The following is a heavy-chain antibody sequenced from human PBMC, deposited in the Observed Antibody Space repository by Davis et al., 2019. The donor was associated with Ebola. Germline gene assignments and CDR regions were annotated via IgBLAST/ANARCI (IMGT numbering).Heavy chain of an antibody. CDR2: IIPIFGTA. Sequence: SVKVSCKTPGYTFTGHYIQWVRQAPGQGLEWMGGIIPIFGTAHYAQKFQGRVTITADESTSTAYMELSSLRSEDTAVYYCARGRSNRFPNGDYDFDYWGQGTLVTVSS. D-gene: IGHD4-17*01. V-gene: IGHV1-69*13. CDR1: GYTFTGHY. CDR3: ARGRSNRFPNGDYDFDY. J-gene: IGHJ4*02.